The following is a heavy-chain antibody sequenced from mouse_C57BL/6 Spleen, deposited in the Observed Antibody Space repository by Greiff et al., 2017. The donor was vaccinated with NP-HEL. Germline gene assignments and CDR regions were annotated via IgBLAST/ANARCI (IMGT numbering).Heavy chain of an antibody. CDR2: IDPETGGT. CDR1: GYTFTDYE. D-gene: IGHD3-1*01. CDR3: TKFGDY. J-gene: IGHJ2*01. V-gene: IGHV1-15*01. Sequence: QVQLQQSGAELVRPGASVTLSCKASGYTFTDYEMHWVKQTPVHGLEWIGAIDPETGGTAYNQKYKGKAILTADKSSSTAYMELRSLTSEDSAVYYCTKFGDYWGQGTTLTVSS.